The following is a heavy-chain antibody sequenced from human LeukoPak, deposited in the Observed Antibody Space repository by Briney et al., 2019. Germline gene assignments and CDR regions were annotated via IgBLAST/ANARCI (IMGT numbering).Heavy chain of an antibody. CDR2: INHSGST. V-gene: IGHV4-34*01. CDR1: GGSFSGYY. D-gene: IGHD6-13*01. J-gene: IGHJ5*02. Sequence: SETLSLTCAVYGGSFSGYYWSWIRQPPGKGLEWIGEINHSGSTNYNPSLKSRVTISVDTSKNQFSLKLSSVTAADTAVYYCARLIARIAAAGKNWFDPWGQGTLATVSS. CDR3: ARLIARIAAAGKNWFDP.